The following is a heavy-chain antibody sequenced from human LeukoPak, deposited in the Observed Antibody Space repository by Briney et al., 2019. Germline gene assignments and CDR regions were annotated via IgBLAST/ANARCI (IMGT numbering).Heavy chain of an antibody. CDR2: MYYSGST. CDR3: ARGRRSYYDY. CDR1: GGSISSGDYY. V-gene: IGHV4-30-4*01. Sequence: SQTLSLTCTVSGGSISSGDYYWSWIRQPPGKGLEWIAYMYYSGSTYYNPSLKSRVTMSADTSKNQFSLKLSSVTAADTAVYYCARGRRSYYDYWGQGTLVTVSS. J-gene: IGHJ4*02.